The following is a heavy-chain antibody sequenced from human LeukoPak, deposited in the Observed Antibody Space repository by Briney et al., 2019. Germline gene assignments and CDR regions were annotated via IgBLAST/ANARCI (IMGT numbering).Heavy chain of an antibody. CDR2: IHPNSGGT. Sequence: ALVKVSCKASGYTFTGYYMHWVRQAPGQGLEWKGWIHPNSGGTNYAHRFQGRVTMTRDTSIHTAYMELSRLRSDDTAVYYCARDGVLPWFGELFSFDYWGQGTLVTVSS. CDR3: ARDGVLPWFGELFSFDY. CDR1: GYTFTGYY. D-gene: IGHD3-10*01. J-gene: IGHJ4*02. V-gene: IGHV1-2*02.